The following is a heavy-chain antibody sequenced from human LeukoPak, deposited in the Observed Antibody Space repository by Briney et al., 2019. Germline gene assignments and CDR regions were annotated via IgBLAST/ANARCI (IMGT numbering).Heavy chain of an antibody. D-gene: IGHD3-9*01. V-gene: IGHV1-2*02. Sequence: GASVKVSCKASGYTFNTYGMNWVRQAPGQGLEWMGWINPNSGGTNYAQKFQGRVTMTRDTSISTAYMELSRLRSDDTAVYYCARDPPGQYDILTGYYSLDYWGQGTLVTVSS. J-gene: IGHJ4*02. CDR3: ARDPPGQYDILTGYYSLDY. CDR1: GYTFNTYG. CDR2: INPNSGGT.